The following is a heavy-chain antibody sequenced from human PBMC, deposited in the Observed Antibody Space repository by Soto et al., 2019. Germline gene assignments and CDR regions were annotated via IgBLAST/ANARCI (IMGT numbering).Heavy chain of an antibody. Sequence: PGESLKISCAASGFTFSSYEMNWVRQAPGKGLEWVSYISGSGSSIYYADSVKGRFTISRDNAKNSLYLQMNGLRAEDTAVYYCERESDYDTFDSWGQGTIVTVSS. CDR3: ERESDYDTFDS. V-gene: IGHV3-48*03. D-gene: IGHD3-9*01. CDR1: GFTFSSYE. J-gene: IGHJ4*02. CDR2: ISGSGSSI.